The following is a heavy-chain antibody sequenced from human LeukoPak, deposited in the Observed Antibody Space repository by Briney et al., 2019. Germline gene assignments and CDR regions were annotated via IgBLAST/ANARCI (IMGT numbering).Heavy chain of an antibody. CDR1: EFTFRSHV. CDR3: ARGWATIPD. CDR2: IPDDGSET. J-gene: IGHJ1*01. Sequence: GGSLRLSCAASEFTFRSHVMTWVRQAPGKGLEWVANIPDDGSETNYVDSVKGRFIISRDNAKNSLSLQMNRLREEDTALYYCARGWATIPDWGQGTLVTVSS. V-gene: IGHV3-7*01. D-gene: IGHD5-24*01.